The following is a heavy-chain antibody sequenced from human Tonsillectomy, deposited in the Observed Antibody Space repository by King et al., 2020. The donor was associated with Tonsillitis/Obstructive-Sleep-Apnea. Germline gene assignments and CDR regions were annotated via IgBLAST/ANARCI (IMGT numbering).Heavy chain of an antibody. CDR1: GFTFSSYA. CDR3: ARRYYYDSSGHLDQ. V-gene: IGHV3-23*04. Sequence: VQLVESGGGLVQPGGSLRLSCAASGFTFSSYAMTWVRQAPGKGLEWVSAISGRGTTYYADSVKGRFTIFRDNSKNTLYLQMNSLGAEDTAVYYCARRYYYDSSGHLDQWGQGTLVTVSS. CDR2: ISGRGTT. D-gene: IGHD3-22*01. J-gene: IGHJ4*02.